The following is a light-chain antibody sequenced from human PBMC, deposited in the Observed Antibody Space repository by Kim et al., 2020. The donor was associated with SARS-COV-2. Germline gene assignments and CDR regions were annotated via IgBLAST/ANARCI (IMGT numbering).Light chain of an antibody. Sequence: QSVVTQPPSASGSPGQSVTISCTGTSSDVGGYNYVSWYQQHPGKAPKLMIYEVTKRPSGVPDRFSGSKSGHTASLTVSGLQAEDEAHYYCSSYRGTNNVVFGKGTQLTVL. CDR1: SSDVGGYNY. J-gene: IGLJ2*01. CDR2: EVT. V-gene: IGLV2-8*01. CDR3: SSYRGTNNVV.